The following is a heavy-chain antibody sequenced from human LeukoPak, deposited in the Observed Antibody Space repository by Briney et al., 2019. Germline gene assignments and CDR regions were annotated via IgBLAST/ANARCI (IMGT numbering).Heavy chain of an antibody. CDR3: AREMAHPKYYFAY. V-gene: IGHV4-31*03. CDR1: GGSISSGGYY. Sequence: PSETLSLTCTVSGGSISSGGYYWSWIRQHPGKGLEWIGYIYYSGSTYYNPSLKSRVTISVDTSKNQFSLKLSSVTAADTAVYYCAREMAHPKYYFAYWGQGTLVTASS. CDR2: IYYSGST. J-gene: IGHJ4*02.